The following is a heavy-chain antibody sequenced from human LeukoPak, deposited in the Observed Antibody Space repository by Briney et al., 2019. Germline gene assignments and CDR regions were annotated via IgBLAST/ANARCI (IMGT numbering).Heavy chain of an antibody. CDR1: GGSISSYF. J-gene: IGHJ4*02. CDR2: IYSSGST. CDR3: ARGGSRVFDF. V-gene: IGHV4-4*09. D-gene: IGHD2-2*01. Sequence: PSETLSLTCTVSGGSISSYFWSWIWQPPGKELEWIGYIYSSGSTSYNPSLKSRVTISVDTSKNQFSLKLTSVIAADTAVYYCARGGSRVFDFWGQGTLVTVSS.